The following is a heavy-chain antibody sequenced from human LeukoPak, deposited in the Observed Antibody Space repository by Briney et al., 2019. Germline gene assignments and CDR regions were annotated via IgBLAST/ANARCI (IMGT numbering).Heavy chain of an antibody. Sequence: GGSLRPFCAVFGFMFETHRVTWVRQAPGKWLGWDANIQHDETENDYVDSVKGRFSICRDNAKKSIVLQMNGLSVEDTGVYYCARDRDTSGWNPERFDYWGQGTPVTVSS. CDR3: ARDRDTSGWNPERFDY. V-gene: IGHV3-7*01. CDR1: GFMFETHR. D-gene: IGHD3-22*01. J-gene: IGHJ4*02. CDR2: IQHDETEN.